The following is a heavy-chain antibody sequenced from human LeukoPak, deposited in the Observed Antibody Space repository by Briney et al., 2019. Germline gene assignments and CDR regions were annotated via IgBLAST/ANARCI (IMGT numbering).Heavy chain of an antibody. V-gene: IGHV3-11*01. D-gene: IGHD3-22*01. Sequence: PGGSLRLSCVASGFSFSDYYMNWFRQAPGKGLEWLSFISGSGHNILYTDSVKGRFTVSRDNVKKTVFLQMNSLRADDTAVYYCARDLFSFYYDSSGYCDYWGQGTRVTASS. CDR3: ARDLFSFYYDSSGYCDY. J-gene: IGHJ4*02. CDR2: ISGSGHNI. CDR1: GFSFSDYY.